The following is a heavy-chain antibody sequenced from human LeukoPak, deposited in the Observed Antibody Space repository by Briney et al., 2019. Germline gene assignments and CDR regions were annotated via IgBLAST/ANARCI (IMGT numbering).Heavy chain of an antibody. D-gene: IGHD3-22*01. Sequence: ASVKVSCKASGYTFTSYDINWVRQATGQGLEWMGWMDPNSGNTGYAQKFQGRVTITRNTSISTAYMELSSLRSEDTAVYYCARRYYDTSGYYYPLDYWGQGTLVTVSS. J-gene: IGHJ4*02. CDR1: GYTFTSYD. CDR2: MDPNSGNT. CDR3: ARRYYDTSGYYYPLDY. V-gene: IGHV1-8*03.